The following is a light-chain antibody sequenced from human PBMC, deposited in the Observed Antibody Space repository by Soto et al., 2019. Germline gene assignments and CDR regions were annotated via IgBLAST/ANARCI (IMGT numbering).Light chain of an antibody. J-gene: IGKJ2*01. CDR2: KAS. CDR3: QQYKSFPRT. CDR1: QSLGSW. Sequence: DIHLTQSPSTLPASVGDRVTITCRASQSLGSWLAWYQQKPGKAPKLLIYKASILEIGVPSRFRGSGSGTEFTLTLSSLQPDDFATYYCQQYKSFPRTFGQGTKLET. V-gene: IGKV1-5*03.